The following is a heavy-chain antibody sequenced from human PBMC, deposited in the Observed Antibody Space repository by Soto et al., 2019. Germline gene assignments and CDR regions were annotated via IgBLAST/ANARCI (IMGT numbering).Heavy chain of an antibody. J-gene: IGHJ4*02. CDR1: GGTFSSYT. CDR3: ARDSDVVVVAATFDY. V-gene: IGHV1-69*08. Sequence: QVPLVQSGAEVKKPGSSVKVSCKASGGTFSSYTISWVRQAPGQGLEWMGRIIPILGIANYAQKFQGRVTITADKSTSTAYMELSSLRSEDTAVYYCARDSDVVVVAATFDYWGQGTLVTVSS. D-gene: IGHD2-15*01. CDR2: IIPILGIA.